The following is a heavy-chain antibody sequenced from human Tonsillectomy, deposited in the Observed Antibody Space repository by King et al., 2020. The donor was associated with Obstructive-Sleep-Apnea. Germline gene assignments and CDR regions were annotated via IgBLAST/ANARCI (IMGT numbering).Heavy chain of an antibody. V-gene: IGHV3-33*01. CDR1: GFTFSIHG. J-gene: IGHJ3*02. CDR3: ARDPQRTFDI. CDR2: IWHDGSKI. Sequence: VQLVESGGGVVQPGRSLRLSCAASGFTFSIHGFHWVRQAPGKGLEWVSAIWHDGSKISYADSVKGRFSISRDNSRNTLFLQMNSLRVEDTAVYYCARDPQRTFDIWGQGTMVTVSS.